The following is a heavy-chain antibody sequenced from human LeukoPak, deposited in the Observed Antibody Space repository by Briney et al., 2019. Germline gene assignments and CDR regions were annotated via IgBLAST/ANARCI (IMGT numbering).Heavy chain of an antibody. CDR1: NHTFSRHW. CDR2: IYPGDSDT. D-gene: IGHD3-3*01. CDR3: ARRNYDPFGAPVRVRYYYYMDV. V-gene: IGHV5-51*01. J-gene: IGHJ6*03. Sequence: GESLKISCKGSNHTFSRHWIGWVRQTPEKGLEWMGIIYPGDSDTRYSPSFQGQVTISADKSISTAYLQWSSLKASDTAMYYCARRNYDPFGAPVRVRYYYYMDVWGKGTTVTVSS.